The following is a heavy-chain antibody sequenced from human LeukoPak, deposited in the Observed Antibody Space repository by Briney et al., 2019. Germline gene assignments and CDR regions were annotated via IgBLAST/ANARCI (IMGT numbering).Heavy chain of an antibody. CDR2: IYYSGST. CDR3: ARTPGYYDSSGYYFYYFDY. J-gene: IGHJ4*02. D-gene: IGHD3-22*01. V-gene: IGHV4-59*01. Sequence: SETLSLTCTVSGGSISSYYWSWIRQPPGKGLEWIGYIYYSGSTNYNPSLKSRVTISVDTSKNQFSLKLSSVTAADTAVYYCARTPGYYDSSGYYFYYFDYWGQGTLVTVSS. CDR1: GGSISSYY.